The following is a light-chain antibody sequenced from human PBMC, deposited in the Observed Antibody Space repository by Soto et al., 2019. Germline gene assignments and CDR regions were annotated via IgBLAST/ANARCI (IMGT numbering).Light chain of an antibody. Sequence: EIVLTQSPGTLSLSPGERATLSCRASQSGSDSYLAWYQQKPGQPPRLLTYGVSSRGYGIPDRFSGSGSGTDFTLTISRLEPEDFAVYYCQQYASSLRPFGQATKVDIX. CDR2: GVS. CDR1: QSGSDSY. V-gene: IGKV3-20*01. J-gene: IGKJ1*01. CDR3: QQYASSLRP.